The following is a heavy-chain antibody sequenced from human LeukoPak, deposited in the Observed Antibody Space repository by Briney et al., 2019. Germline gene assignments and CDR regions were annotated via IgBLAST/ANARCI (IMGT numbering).Heavy chain of an antibody. V-gene: IGHV1-69*13. J-gene: IGHJ4*02. CDR2: IIPIFGTA. CDR1: GGNFSSYA. CDR3: ARDPLSYYGSGTSGI. Sequence: GASVKVSCKASGGNFSSYAISWVRQAPGQGLEWMGGIIPIFGTANYAQKFQGRVTITADESTSTAYMELSSLRSEDTAVYYCARDPLSYYGSGTSGIWGQGTLVTVSS. D-gene: IGHD3-10*01.